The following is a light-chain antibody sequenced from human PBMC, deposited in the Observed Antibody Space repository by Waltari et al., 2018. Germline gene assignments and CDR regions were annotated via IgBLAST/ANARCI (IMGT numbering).Light chain of an antibody. Sequence: QSALTQPASVSGSPGQSIPIPCPGSNRDFGSFNLVSWYQPLSNTAPKLIIYETTKRPSGVSDRISGSQSGNTASLTISGLQTEDEADYYCCSYAGHSTFVFGGGTRLTVL. CDR2: ETT. CDR1: NRDFGSFNL. J-gene: IGLJ3*02. V-gene: IGLV2-23*02. CDR3: CSYAGHSTFV.